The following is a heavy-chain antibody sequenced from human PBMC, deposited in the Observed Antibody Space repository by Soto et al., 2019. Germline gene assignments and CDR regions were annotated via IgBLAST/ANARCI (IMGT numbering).Heavy chain of an antibody. CDR1: GGSSSRYD. CDR2: IYYSGST. D-gene: IGHD2-2*01. Sequence: PSETLSLTCTVSGGSSSRYDWSCIRQPPGKGLEWIAYIYYSGSTNYNPSLKSRVTISVDTSENHFSLKLSSVTAADTAVYFCATSSDIVVIPTASIADYSLDVWGKGTTVP. V-gene: IGHV4-59*08. J-gene: IGHJ6*03. CDR3: ATSSDIVVIPTASIADYSLDV.